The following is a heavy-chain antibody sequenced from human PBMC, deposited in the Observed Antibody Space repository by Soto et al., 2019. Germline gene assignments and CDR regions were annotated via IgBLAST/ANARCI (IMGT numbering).Heavy chain of an antibody. CDR2: IYLSGTT. CDR3: ARSPSTSSIGYFDI. CDR1: GGSISSFY. D-gene: IGHD6-6*01. V-gene: IGHV4-4*07. Sequence: SETLSLTCTVSGGSISSFYWNWIRQSAGKGLEWIGRIYLSGTTTYNPSLQSRVTMSVDTSKNQFSLKLSSLTAADTAIYYCARSPSTSSIGYFDIWGQGTMVTVS. J-gene: IGHJ3*02.